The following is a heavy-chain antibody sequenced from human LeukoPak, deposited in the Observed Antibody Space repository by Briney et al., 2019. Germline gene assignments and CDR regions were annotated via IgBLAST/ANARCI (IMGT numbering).Heavy chain of an antibody. CDR3: AKGGSTSSREGKHVRFLEWLSSWYFDH. CDR2: ISGSGCRW. CDR1: GFTFSSYA. D-gene: IGHD3-3*01. V-gene: IGHV3-23*01. J-gene: IGHJ4*02. Sequence: GWSLTVSCAASGFTFSSYAMRWVGQAPAKGLEGVAVISGSGCRWYYVDSVKGRFTISRDNSNNPLYLQMNSLRAEDTAVYYCAKGGSTSSREGKHVRFLEWLSSWYFDHWGQGTLVRVPS.